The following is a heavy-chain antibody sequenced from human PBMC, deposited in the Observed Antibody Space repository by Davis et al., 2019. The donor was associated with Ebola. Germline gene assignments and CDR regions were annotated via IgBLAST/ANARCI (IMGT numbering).Heavy chain of an antibody. Sequence: AASVKVSCKASGYTFTNYYMHWVRQAPGQGLEWMGIINPRGGSTNYAQKFQGRVTMTRDTSTSTVYMELSSLRSEDTALYYCTTPGGQDSGYDVFDIWGQGTMVTVSS. V-gene: IGHV1-46*03. CDR3: TTPGGQDSGYDVFDI. CDR1: GYTFTNYY. D-gene: IGHD5-12*01. J-gene: IGHJ3*02. CDR2: INPRGGST.